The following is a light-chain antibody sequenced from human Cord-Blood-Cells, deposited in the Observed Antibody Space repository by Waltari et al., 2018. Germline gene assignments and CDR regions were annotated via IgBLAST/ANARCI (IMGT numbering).Light chain of an antibody. Sequence: QSALTQPASVSGSPGQSITISCTGTSSDVGSYNLVSWYQQHPGKAPKLMIYEGSKRPSGVSNRFAGSKSGNTASLTISGLQAEGEADYYCCSYAVISTVVFGGGTKLTVL. CDR3: CSYAVISTVV. V-gene: IGLV2-23*01. J-gene: IGLJ2*01. CDR1: SSDVGSYNL. CDR2: EGS.